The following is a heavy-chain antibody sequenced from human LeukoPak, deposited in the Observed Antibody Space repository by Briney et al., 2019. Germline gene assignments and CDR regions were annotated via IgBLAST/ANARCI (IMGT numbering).Heavy chain of an antibody. V-gene: IGHV4-34*01. Sequence: PSETLSLTCAVYGGSFSGYYWSWIRQPPGKGLEWIGEINHSGSTNYNPSLKSRVTISVDTSKNQFSLKLSSVTAADTAVYYCARSPVYYYYYMDVWGKGTTVTVSS. CDR3: ARSPVYYYYYMDV. CDR1: GGSFSGYY. CDR2: INHSGST. J-gene: IGHJ6*03.